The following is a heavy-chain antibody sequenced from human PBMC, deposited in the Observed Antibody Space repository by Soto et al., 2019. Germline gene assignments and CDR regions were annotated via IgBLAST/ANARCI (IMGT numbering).Heavy chain of an antibody. D-gene: IGHD2-8*01. CDR3: ARGRMVDTKSFFDY. CDR2: INPNSGGT. CDR1: GYTFTGYY. V-gene: IGHV1-2*04. J-gene: IGHJ4*02. Sequence: ASVKVSCKASGYTFTGYYMHWVRQAPGQGLEWMGWINPNSGGTNYAQKFQGWVTMTRDTSISTAYMELSRLRSDDTAVYYCARGRMVDTKSFFDYWGQGTLVTVSS.